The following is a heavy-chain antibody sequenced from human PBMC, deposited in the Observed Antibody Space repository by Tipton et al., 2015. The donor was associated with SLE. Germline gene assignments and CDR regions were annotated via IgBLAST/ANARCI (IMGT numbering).Heavy chain of an antibody. CDR2: IYHSGST. J-gene: IGHJ4*02. CDR3: ARHQGGFDY. CDR1: GYSISSGYY. Sequence: TLSLTCAVSGYSISSGYYWGWIRQPPGKGLEWIGSIYHSGSTYYNPSLKSRVTISVDTSKNQFSLKLSSVTVADTAVYYCARHQGGFDYWGQGTLVTVSS. V-gene: IGHV4-38-2*01.